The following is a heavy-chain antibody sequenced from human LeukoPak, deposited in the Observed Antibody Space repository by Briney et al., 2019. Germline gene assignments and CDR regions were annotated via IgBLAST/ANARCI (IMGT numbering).Heavy chain of an antibody. D-gene: IGHD5-24*01. CDR3: TTEMAKGAFDI. V-gene: IGHV3-15*01. CDR1: GFTFSNAW. CDR2: IKSKTDGGTT. J-gene: IGHJ3*02. Sequence: GGSLRLSCAASGFTFSNAWMSWVRQAPGKGLXXXGRIKSKTDGGTTDYAAPVKGRFTISRDDSKNTLYLQMNSLKTEDTAVYYCTTEMAKGAFDIWGQGTMVTVSS.